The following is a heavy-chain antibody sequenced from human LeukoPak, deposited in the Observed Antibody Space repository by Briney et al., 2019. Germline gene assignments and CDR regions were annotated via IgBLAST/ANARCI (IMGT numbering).Heavy chain of an antibody. CDR3: AKDGRGPVVRLVTDFDY. CDR2: ISGSGDNT. D-gene: IGHD3-10*01. J-gene: IGHJ4*02. Sequence: QPSETLSLTCTVSGYSISSGYYWGWVRQAPGKGLEWVSLISGSGDNTYYADSVKGRFTISRDNSKNTLYLQVNSLRAEDTAVYYCAKDGRGPVVRLVTDFDYWGQGTLVTVSS. V-gene: IGHV3-23*01. CDR1: GYSISSGYY.